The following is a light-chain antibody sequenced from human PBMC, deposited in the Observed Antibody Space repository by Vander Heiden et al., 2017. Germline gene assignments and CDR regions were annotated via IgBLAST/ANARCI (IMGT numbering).Light chain of an antibody. CDR1: QSVLYSSNNKNN. CDR2: WAS. V-gene: IGKV4-1*01. J-gene: IGKJ2*01. Sequence: DIVMTQSPDSLAVSLGERASINCKSSQSVLYSSNNKNNLAWYQQKPGQPTKLLIYWASSRTSGVPDRCSGSGSGTDFTLTISSLQAEDVAVYYCQQYYSSTYTFGQGTKLELK. CDR3: QQYYSSTYT.